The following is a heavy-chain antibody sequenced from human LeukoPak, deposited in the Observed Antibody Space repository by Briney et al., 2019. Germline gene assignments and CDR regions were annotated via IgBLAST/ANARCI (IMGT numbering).Heavy chain of an antibody. CDR1: GFTFSSYA. Sequence: PGGSLRFSCAASGFTFSSYAMSWVRQAPGKGLEWVSAISGSGGSTYYADSVKGRFTISRDNSKNTLYLQMNSLRAEDTAVYYCAKDPRDSGYDGDAFDIWGQGTMVTVSS. D-gene: IGHD5-12*01. V-gene: IGHV3-23*01. J-gene: IGHJ3*02. CDR2: ISGSGGST. CDR3: AKDPRDSGYDGDAFDI.